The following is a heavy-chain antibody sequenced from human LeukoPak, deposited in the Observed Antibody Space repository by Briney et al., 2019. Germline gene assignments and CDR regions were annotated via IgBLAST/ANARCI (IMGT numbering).Heavy chain of an antibody. Sequence: AASVKVSCKASGYTFDENYIHWVRQAPGQGPEWMGWINPKSGATDSAQKFQGRLTMTRDTSIATASMDLSGLRLDDTGIYYCARAGDESTGHYDSSHFWGQGTMITVSS. CDR3: ARAGDESTGHYDSSHF. CDR2: INPKSGAT. D-gene: IGHD2-8*02. CDR1: GYTFDENY. V-gene: IGHV1-2*02. J-gene: IGHJ3*01.